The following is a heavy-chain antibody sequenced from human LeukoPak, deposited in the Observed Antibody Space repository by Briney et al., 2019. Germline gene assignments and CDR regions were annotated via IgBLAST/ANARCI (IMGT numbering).Heavy chain of an antibody. CDR2: INPNSGGT. V-gene: IGHV1-2*02. D-gene: IGHD6-13*01. CDR3: ARDRGRIAAAGRIYSWFDP. Sequence: ASVKVSCKASGYTFTGYYMHWVRQAPGQGLEWMGWINPNSGGTNYAQKFQGRVTMTRDTSISTAYMELSRLRSDDTAVYYCARDRGRIAAAGRIYSWFDPWGQGTLVTVSS. CDR1: GYTFTGYY. J-gene: IGHJ5*02.